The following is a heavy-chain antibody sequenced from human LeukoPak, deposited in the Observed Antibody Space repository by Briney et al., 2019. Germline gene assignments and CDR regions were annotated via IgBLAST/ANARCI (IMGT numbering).Heavy chain of an antibody. Sequence: SGPTLVNPTQTLTLTCSFSGFSLTTTGVRVSWIRQPPGRALEWLARIDGDDNKFYRTSLKTRLAISKDTSKNQVVLTMTNTDPVDTATYYCARNFDSWGRGTLVTVSS. CDR2: IDGDDNK. V-gene: IGHV2-70*04. J-gene: IGHJ4*02. CDR1: GFSLTTTGVR. CDR3: ARNFDS.